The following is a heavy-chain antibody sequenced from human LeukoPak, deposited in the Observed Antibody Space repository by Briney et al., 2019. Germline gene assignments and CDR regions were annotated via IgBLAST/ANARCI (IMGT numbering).Heavy chain of an antibody. CDR2: INPNTGAT. CDR1: GYTFTGYY. V-gene: IGHV1-2*02. D-gene: IGHD6-19*01. Sequence: ASVKVSCKPSGYTFTGYYLHRVRQAPGQGPEWMGWINPNTGATMYSQKFQGRVTMTRDTSVSTGYMELRSLTSDDSAVYYCARDRVGSGWPRPYYFEIWGQGTLVTVSS. CDR3: ARDRVGSGWPRPYYFEI. J-gene: IGHJ4*02.